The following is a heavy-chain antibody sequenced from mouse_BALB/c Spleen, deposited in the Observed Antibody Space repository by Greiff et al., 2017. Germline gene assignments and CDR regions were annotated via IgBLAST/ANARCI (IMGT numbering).Heavy chain of an antibody. CDR2: ISSGSSTI. CDR1: GFTFSSFG. CDR3: ARGGRIGFDY. D-gene: IGHD2-14*01. V-gene: IGHV5-17*02. J-gene: IGHJ2*01. Sequence: DVKLVESGEGLVQPGGSRKLSCAASGFTFSSFGMHWVRQAPEKGLEWVAYISSGSSTIYYADTVKGRFTISRDNPKNTLFLQMTSLRSEDTAMYYCARGGRIGFDYWGQGTTLTVSS.